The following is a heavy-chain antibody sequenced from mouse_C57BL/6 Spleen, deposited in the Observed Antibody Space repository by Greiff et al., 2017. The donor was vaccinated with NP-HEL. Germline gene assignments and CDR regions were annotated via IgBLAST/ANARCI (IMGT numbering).Heavy chain of an antibody. CDR3: ARALVATPDY. Sequence: EVQRVESVAELVRPGASVKLSCTASGFNIKNTYMHWVKQRPEQGLEWIGRLDPANGNTKYAPKFQGKATITADTASNTAYLQLSRLTSEDTAIYYCARALVATPDYWGQGTTLTVSS. J-gene: IGHJ2*01. D-gene: IGHD1-1*01. CDR2: LDPANGNT. V-gene: IGHV14-3*01. CDR1: GFNIKNTY.